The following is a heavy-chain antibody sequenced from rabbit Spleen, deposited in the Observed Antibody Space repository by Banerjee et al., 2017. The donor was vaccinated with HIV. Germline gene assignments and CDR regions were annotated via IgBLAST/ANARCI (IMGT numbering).Heavy chain of an antibody. D-gene: IGHD5-1*01. CDR1: GFSFSNNYW. CDR2: IYTGSSGST. CDR3: ARGSSLYSYNL. V-gene: IGHV1S45*01. Sequence: QEQLEESGGDLVKPEGSLTLTCTASGFSFSNNYWICWVRQAPGKGLEWIGCIYTGSSGSTWYATWAKGRFTTSKTSSTTVTLQMTSLTAADTATYFCARGSSLYSYNLWGPGTLVTVS. J-gene: IGHJ4*01.